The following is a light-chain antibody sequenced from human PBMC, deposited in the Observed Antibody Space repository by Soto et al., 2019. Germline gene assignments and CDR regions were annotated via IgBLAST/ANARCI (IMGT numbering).Light chain of an antibody. CDR1: SSDVGSYNL. J-gene: IGLJ2*01. Sequence: QSALTQPASVSGSPGQSITISCTGTSSDVGSYNLVSWYQQHPGKAPKLMIYEVSKRPSGVSNRFSGSKSGNTASLTISGLQAEDEADYYSCSYALGVFGGGTKVTVL. CDR3: CSYALGV. CDR2: EVS. V-gene: IGLV2-23*02.